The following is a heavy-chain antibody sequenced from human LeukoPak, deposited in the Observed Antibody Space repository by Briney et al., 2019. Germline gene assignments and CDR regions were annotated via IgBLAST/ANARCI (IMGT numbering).Heavy chain of an antibody. J-gene: IGHJ4*02. Sequence: ASVKVSRKASGYTFTSYGISWVRQAPGQGLEWMGWISAYNGNTNYAQKLQGRVTMTTDTSTSTAYMELRSLRSDDTAVYYCARDHYDSSGYYFFDYWGQGTLVTVSS. V-gene: IGHV1-18*01. D-gene: IGHD3-22*01. CDR1: GYTFTSYG. CDR3: ARDHYDSSGYYFFDY. CDR2: ISAYNGNT.